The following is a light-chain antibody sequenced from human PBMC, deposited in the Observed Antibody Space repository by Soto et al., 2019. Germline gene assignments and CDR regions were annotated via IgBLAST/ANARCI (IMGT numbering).Light chain of an antibody. CDR1: QSVSSSY. CDR2: GAS. V-gene: IGKV3-20*01. CDR3: QQYGSSRA. Sequence: EIVVTQSPGTLSLSPGERATLSCRASQSVSSSYLAWYQQKPGQAPRLLIYGASSRATGIPDRFSGRGSGTDFTLTISRLEPEHFAMYYCQQYGSSRAFGHGTKVEIK. J-gene: IGKJ1*01.